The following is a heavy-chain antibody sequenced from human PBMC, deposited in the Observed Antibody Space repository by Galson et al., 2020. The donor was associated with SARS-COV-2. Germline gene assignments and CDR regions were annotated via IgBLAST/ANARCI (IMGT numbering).Heavy chain of an antibody. D-gene: IGHD3-10*01. J-gene: IGHJ4*02. CDR2: ISAYDGDT. V-gene: IGHV1-18*01. CDR1: GYTFTSYG. CDR3: ARTMVRAVINDY. Sequence: ASVKVSCKASGYTFTSYGISWVRQAPGQGLEWMGWISAYDGDTNYAQMLQGRVTMTTDTSTNTAYLDLVSLRSDDTAIYYCARTMVRAVINDYWGQGTLVTVSS.